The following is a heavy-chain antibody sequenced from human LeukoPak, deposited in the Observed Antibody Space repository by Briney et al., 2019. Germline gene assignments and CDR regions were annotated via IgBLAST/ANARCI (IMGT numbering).Heavy chain of an antibody. CDR2: ISGSGGTA. CDR1: GFTFSIYA. CDR3: AKKGYYDGSGYYMYYFDH. V-gene: IGHV3-23*01. Sequence: AGGSLRLSCAASGFTFSIYAMSWVRQAPGKGLEWVSAISGSGGTAYYADSVKGRFTISRDNSKNTLYLQMNSLRAEDTAVYYCAKKGYYDGSGYYMYYFDHWGQGILVTVSS. J-gene: IGHJ4*02. D-gene: IGHD3-22*01.